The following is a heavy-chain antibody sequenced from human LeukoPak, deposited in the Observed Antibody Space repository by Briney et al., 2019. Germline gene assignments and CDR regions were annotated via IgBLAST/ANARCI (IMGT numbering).Heavy chain of an antibody. D-gene: IGHD3-3*01. CDR3: ARERYDFWSGYYSYYYYYMDV. CDR1: GGSISSSSYY. J-gene: IGHJ6*03. CDR2: IYYSGST. Sequence: PSETLSLTCTVSGGSISSSSYYWGWIRQPPGKGLEWVGYIYYSGSTNDNPSLKSRVTISVDTSKNQFSLKLSSVTAADTAVYYCARERYDFWSGYYSYYYYYMDVWGKGTTVTVSS. V-gene: IGHV4-61*01.